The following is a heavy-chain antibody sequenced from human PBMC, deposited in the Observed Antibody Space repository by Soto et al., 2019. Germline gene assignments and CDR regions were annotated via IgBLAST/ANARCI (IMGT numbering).Heavy chain of an antibody. J-gene: IGHJ5*02. Sequence: EVQLVQSGAEVKKPGESLKISCKGSGYSFTSYWIGWVRQMPGKGLEWMGIIYPGDSDTRYSPSFQGQVTISADKSISTDYLQWSSLKASDTAMYYCARSHTTYCSGGSCYSLNWFDPWGQGTLVTVSS. V-gene: IGHV5-51*01. CDR2: IYPGDSDT. CDR3: ARSHTTYCSGGSCYSLNWFDP. CDR1: GYSFTSYW. D-gene: IGHD2-15*01.